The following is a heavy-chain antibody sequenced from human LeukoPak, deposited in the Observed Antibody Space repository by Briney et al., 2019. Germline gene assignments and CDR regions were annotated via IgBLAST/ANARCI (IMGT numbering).Heavy chain of an antibody. Sequence: SETLSLTCTVSGGSISSSSYYWGWIRQPPGKGLEWIGSIYYSGSTYYNPSLKSRVTISVDTSKNQFSLKLSSVTAADTAVYYCAAMVRGVIIVSYWGQGTLVTVSS. CDR1: GGSISSSSYY. D-gene: IGHD3-10*01. J-gene: IGHJ4*02. CDR2: IYYSGST. CDR3: AAMVRGVIIVSY. V-gene: IGHV4-39*01.